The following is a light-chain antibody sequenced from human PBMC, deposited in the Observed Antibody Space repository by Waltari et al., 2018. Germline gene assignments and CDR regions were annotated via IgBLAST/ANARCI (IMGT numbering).Light chain of an antibody. V-gene: IGLV2-14*01. Sequence: QSALTQPASVSGYPGQSSPISCTGTSSDVGGYNYGSWYQQHPGKAPKLMIYEVNNRPSGVSNRFSGSKSANTASLTISGLQAEDEADYYCSSYASNSAWVFGGGTKVTVL. J-gene: IGLJ3*02. CDR1: SSDVGGYNY. CDR2: EVN. CDR3: SSYASNSAWV.